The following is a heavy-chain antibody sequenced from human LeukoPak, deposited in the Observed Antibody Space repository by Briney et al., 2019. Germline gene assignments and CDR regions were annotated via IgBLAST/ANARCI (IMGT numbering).Heavy chain of an antibody. D-gene: IGHD6-13*01. Sequence: GRSLRLSCAASGFTFSSYAMHWVRQAPGKGLEWAAVISYDGSNKYYADSVKGRFTISRDNSKNTLYLQMNSLRAEDTAVYYCARAGSSWFLSWFDYWGQGTLVTVSS. V-gene: IGHV3-30-3*01. CDR3: ARAGSSWFLSWFDY. J-gene: IGHJ4*02. CDR2: ISYDGSNK. CDR1: GFTFSSYA.